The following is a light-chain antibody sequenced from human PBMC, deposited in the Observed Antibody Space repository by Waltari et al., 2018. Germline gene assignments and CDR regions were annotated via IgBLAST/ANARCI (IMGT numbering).Light chain of an antibody. V-gene: IGLV2-14*01. CDR1: SRYVGCQNH. J-gene: IGLJ1*01. CDR3: SSYTSSDSLV. Sequence: SALTQPASVSGSPAQSITFSSSGSSRYVGCQNHFSCYQHPPGKAPKLMIYDVSNRPSGISHRFSASKSGNTASLTISGLQAEDEADYYCSSYTSSDSLVFGTGTAVTVL. CDR2: DVS.